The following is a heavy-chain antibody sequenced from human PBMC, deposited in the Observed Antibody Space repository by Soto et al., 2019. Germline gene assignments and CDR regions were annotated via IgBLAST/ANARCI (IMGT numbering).Heavy chain of an antibody. V-gene: IGHV3-30*18. J-gene: IGHJ6*02. Sequence: QVQLVESGGGVVQPGRSLRLSCAASGFTFSSYGMHWVRQAPGKGLEWVAGISYDGSNKYYADSVKGRFTISRDNSKNTLYLQMNSLRAEDTAVYYCAKGTVRSGWIPGLEGMDVWGQGTTVTVSS. CDR3: AKGTVRSGWIPGLEGMDV. D-gene: IGHD6-19*01. CDR1: GFTFSSYG. CDR2: ISYDGSNK.